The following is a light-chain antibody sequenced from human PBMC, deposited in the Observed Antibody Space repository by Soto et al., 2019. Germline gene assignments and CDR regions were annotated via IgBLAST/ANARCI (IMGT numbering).Light chain of an antibody. CDR3: QQSYGTPLT. V-gene: IGKV1-39*01. CDR2: AAS. Sequence: DMEMTQSPSSLSASVGDRVTITCRASQSISNYLNWYQHKPGKVPKLLIYAASSLQSGVPTRFSGSGSGTHFTLTINSLQPEDFATYYCQQSYGTPLTLGGGTKIEIK. J-gene: IGKJ4*01. CDR1: QSISNY.